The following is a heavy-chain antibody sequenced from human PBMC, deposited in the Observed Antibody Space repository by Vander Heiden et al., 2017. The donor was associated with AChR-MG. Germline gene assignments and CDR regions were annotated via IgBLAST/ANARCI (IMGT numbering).Heavy chain of an antibody. CDR2: IYSGGST. CDR1: GFTVSSNY. D-gene: IGHD3-22*01. Sequence: EVQLVESGGGLIQPGGSLRLSCAASGFTVSSNYMSWVRQVPGKGLEWVSVIYSGGSTYYADSVKGRFTISRDNSKNTLYLQMNSLRAEDTAVYYCARDQRVVGFQYYFDYWGQGTLVNVSS. J-gene: IGHJ4*02. CDR3: ARDQRVVGFQYYFDY. V-gene: IGHV3-53*01.